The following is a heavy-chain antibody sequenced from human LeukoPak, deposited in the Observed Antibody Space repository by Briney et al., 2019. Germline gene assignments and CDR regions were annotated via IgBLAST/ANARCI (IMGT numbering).Heavy chain of an antibody. CDR3: ARHVLLRYSSNSRGFDP. J-gene: IGHJ5*02. CDR2: IYYTGST. Sequence: SETLSLTCTVSGGSISNTNYYWGWIRQPPGKGLEWIGSIYYTGSTYYNPSLKSRVTISADTSKNQFSLNLRSVTAADKTVYYCARHVLLRYSSNSRGFDPWGQGTLVTVSS. V-gene: IGHV4-39*01. D-gene: IGHD6-13*01. CDR1: GGSISNTNYY.